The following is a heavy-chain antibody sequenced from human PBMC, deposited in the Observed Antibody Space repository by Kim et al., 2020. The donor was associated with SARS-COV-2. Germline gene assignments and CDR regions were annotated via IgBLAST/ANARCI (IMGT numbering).Heavy chain of an antibody. D-gene: IGHD2-2*01. Sequence: RRVTISVDTSKNQFSLKLSSVTAADTAVYYCARGRRDVVVPAARANWFDPWGQGTLVTVSS. V-gene: IGHV4-34*01. CDR3: ARGRRDVVVPAARANWFDP. J-gene: IGHJ5*02.